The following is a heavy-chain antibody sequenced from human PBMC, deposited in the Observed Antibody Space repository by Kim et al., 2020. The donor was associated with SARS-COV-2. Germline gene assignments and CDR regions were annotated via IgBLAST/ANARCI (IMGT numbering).Heavy chain of an antibody. CDR2: MNPNSGNT. CDR1: GYTFTSYD. Sequence: ASVKVSCKASGYTFTSYDINWVRQATGQGLEWMGWMNPNSGNTGYAQKFQGRVTMTRNTSISTAYMELSSLRSEDTAVYHCARVRSARRLLDYYYMDVWGKGTTVTVSS. CDR3: ARVRSARRLLDYYYMDV. V-gene: IGHV1-8*01. D-gene: IGHD6-6*01. J-gene: IGHJ6*03.